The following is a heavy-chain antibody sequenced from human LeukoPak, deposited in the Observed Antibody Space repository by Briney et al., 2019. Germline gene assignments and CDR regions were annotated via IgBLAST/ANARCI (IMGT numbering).Heavy chain of an antibody. CDR1: GFTFSNYW. J-gene: IGHJ4*02. Sequence: PGGSLRLSCVASGFTFSNYWMRWVRQAPGKGLVWVSRVNSGGSSTIYADSVKGRFTISRDNAKNTLYLQMNSLRAEDTAVYYCVRQPSTWSHYDYWGQGTLVTVSS. D-gene: IGHD6-13*01. CDR2: VNSGGSST. CDR3: VRQPSTWSHYDY. V-gene: IGHV3-74*01.